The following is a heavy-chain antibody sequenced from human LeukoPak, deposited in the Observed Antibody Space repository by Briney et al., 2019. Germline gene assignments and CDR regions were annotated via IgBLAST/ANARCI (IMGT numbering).Heavy chain of an antibody. CDR2: ITSGSSTI. V-gene: IGHV3-48*04. CDR1: RFTFSTYS. CDR3: ARERESCTSNSCPNRYCFDY. Sequence: GGSLRLSCAASRFTFSTYSMNWVRQAPGKGLEWISYITSGSSTIYYADSVKGRFTISRDNAKNSLYLQMHSLRAEDTAVYYCARERESCTSNSCPNRYCFDYWGQGTLVTVSS. J-gene: IGHJ4*02. D-gene: IGHD2-2*01.